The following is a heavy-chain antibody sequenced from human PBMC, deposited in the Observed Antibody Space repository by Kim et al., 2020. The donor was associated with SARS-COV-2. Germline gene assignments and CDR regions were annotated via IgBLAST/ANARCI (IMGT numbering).Heavy chain of an antibody. D-gene: IGHD2-15*01. CDR1: GYTFTSYD. CDR3: ARGVYCSGGSCRRYYGMDV. V-gene: IGHV1-8*01. J-gene: IGHJ6*02. Sequence: ASVKVSCKASGYTFTSYDINWVRQATGQGLEWMGWMNPNSGNTGYAQKFQGRVTMTRNTSISTAYMELSSLRSEDTAVYYCARGVYCSGGSCRRYYGMDVWGQGTTVTVSS. CDR2: MNPNSGNT.